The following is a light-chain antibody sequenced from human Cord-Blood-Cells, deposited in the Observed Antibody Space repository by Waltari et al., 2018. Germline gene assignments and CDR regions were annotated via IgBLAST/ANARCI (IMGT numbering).Light chain of an antibody. Sequence: QSALTPHASVSGSPGPSITISCTGTSSDVGGYTYVSWYQQHPGKAPKLMIYDVSNRPSGVSNRFSGSKSGNTASLTISGLQAEDEADYYCISYTSSSTLFGGGTKLTVL. CDR3: ISYTSSSTL. J-gene: IGLJ2*01. CDR2: DVS. V-gene: IGLV2-14*01. CDR1: SSDVGGYTY.